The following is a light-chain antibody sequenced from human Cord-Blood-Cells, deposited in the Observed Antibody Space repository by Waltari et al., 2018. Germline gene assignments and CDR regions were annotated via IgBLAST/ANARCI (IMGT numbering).Light chain of an antibody. J-gene: IGLJ3*02. CDR2: RNN. CDR3: AAWDDSLNGWV. CDR1: SSNIGSNT. Sequence: QSVLTQPPSASGTPGQRVTISCSGSSSNIGSNTVNWDQQPPGTAPKLLIYRNNQRTSGVPDRFYGSKSGDSASLAISGLQSEDEADYYCAAWDDSLNGWVFGGGTKLTVL. V-gene: IGLV1-44*01.